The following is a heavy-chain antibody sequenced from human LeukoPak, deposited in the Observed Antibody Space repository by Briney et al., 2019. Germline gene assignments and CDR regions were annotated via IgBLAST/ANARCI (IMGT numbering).Heavy chain of an antibody. V-gene: IGHV4-38-2*02. J-gene: IGHJ3*02. CDR3: AREWDNWNAGAFDI. D-gene: IGHD1-20*01. CDR1: GYSISSDYY. Sequence: SETLSLTCIVSGYSISSDYYWGWIRQPPGKGLEWIGNIYQSGSTYYNPSLRSRVTISIDTSKNQFSLKLSSVTAADTAVYYCAREWDNWNAGAFDIWGQGTMVTVSS. CDR2: IYQSGST.